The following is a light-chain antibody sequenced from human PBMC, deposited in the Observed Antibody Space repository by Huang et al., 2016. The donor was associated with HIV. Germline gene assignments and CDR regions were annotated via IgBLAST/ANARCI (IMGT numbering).Light chain of an antibody. CDR3: QQYNTYAWT. CDR1: QSVNSW. Sequence: DIQLTQSPSTLSASVGDRVTITCRASQSVNSWLAWYQQKPGKAPNLLIYKASSLESGVPSRFSGSGSGTEFTLTISSLQPDDCATYYCQQYNTYAWTFGQGTKVEI. J-gene: IGKJ1*01. V-gene: IGKV1-5*03. CDR2: KAS.